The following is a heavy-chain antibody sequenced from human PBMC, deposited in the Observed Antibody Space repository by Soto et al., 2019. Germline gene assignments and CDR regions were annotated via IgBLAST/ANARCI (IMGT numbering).Heavy chain of an antibody. V-gene: IGHV4-4*08. CDR3: AREFSSAHITSFDF. D-gene: IGHD2-2*01. J-gene: IGHJ4*02. CDR2: VSPTGAT. Sequence: QVQLQESGPGLVKPSETLSLTCTVSGGSISPERFYWTWIRQPPGKGLEWIGYVSPTGATNYNPSLQCRVDISVDTSRNQFSLKLRSLTSADTAVYFCAREFSSAHITSFDFWGQGTLVSVS. CDR1: GGSISPERFY.